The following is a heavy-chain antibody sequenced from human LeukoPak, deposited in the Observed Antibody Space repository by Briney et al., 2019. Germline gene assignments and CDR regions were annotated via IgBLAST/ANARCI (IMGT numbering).Heavy chain of an antibody. CDR2: ISSSSSTI. CDR1: GFTFSSYS. J-gene: IGHJ5*02. Sequence: GGSLRLSCAASGFTFSSYSMNWVRQAPGKGLEWVSYISSSSSTIYYADSVKGRFTISRDNAKSSLYLQMNSLRAEDTAVYYCARARIAAAVRFDPWGQGTLVTVSS. D-gene: IGHD6-13*01. V-gene: IGHV3-48*01. CDR3: ARARIAAAVRFDP.